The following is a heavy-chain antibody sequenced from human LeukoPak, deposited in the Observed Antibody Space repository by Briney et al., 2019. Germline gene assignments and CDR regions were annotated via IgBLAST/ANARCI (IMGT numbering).Heavy chain of an antibody. V-gene: IGHV3-48*03. CDR2: FLNSGTTT. CDR1: GFIFSSYE. J-gene: IGHJ4*02. CDR3: AIDPPDY. Sequence: GGSLRLSCAPSGFIFSSYERNWVRLAPGKGLEWVSCFLNSGTTTYYAGSVKSQFTISRDNAKNSLYLQMNSLRAEDTGVYYCAIDPPDYWGQGILVTVSS.